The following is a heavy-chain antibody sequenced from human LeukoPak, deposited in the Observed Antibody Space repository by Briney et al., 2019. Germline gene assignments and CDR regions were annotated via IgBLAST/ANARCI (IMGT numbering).Heavy chain of an antibody. Sequence: GKSLRLSCAASGFSFNNYGIHWVRQAPGKGLEWVAVIWYDGSNKYYADSVKGRFTISRDNSKNTLYLQMNSLRGDDTAVYYCAKDLGYYDSSGYYPEYFQHWGQGTLVTVSS. V-gene: IGHV3-33*06. CDR1: GFSFNNYG. CDR2: IWYDGSNK. J-gene: IGHJ1*01. CDR3: AKDLGYYDSSGYYPEYFQH. D-gene: IGHD3-22*01.